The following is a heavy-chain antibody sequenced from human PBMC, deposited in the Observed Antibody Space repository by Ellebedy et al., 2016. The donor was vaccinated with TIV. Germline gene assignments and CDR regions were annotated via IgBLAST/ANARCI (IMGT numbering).Heavy chain of an antibody. CDR1: GFTFTTYG. CDR3: ARGARSSWYYFDY. J-gene: IGHJ4*02. V-gene: IGHV1-69*13. D-gene: IGHD6-13*01. CDR2: VIPVFGTT. Sequence: SVKVSXKTSGFTFTTYGFSWVRQAPGQGLEWMGGVIPVFGTTNYAQRFQGRVTITADEFTTTAYMELSSLRSEDTAVYYCARGARSSWYYFDYWGQGTLVTVSS.